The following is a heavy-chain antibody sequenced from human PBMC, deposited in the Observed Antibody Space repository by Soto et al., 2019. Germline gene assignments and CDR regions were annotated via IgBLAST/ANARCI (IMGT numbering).Heavy chain of an antibody. V-gene: IGHV5-51*01. J-gene: IGHJ6*02. CDR2: IYPIDSDT. CDR3: ARRSAVTTFYFYGMDV. CDR1: GDRFNINC. Sequence: PGESLKISCKVSGDRFNINCIAWVLQRPGRGLEWMGIIYPIDSDTRYSPSFQGRVTISVDRSVNSAFLQWRSLKASDTATYYCARRSAVTTFYFYGMDVWGQGTTVTVSS. D-gene: IGHD4-17*01.